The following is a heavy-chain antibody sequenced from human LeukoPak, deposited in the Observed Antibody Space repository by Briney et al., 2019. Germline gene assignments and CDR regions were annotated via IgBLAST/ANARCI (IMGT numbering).Heavy chain of an antibody. J-gene: IGHJ4*02. D-gene: IGHD1-26*01. CDR3: ARVSTYSAIDY. CDR1: GFTFSSYW. V-gene: IGHV3-74*01. CDR2: INSDGSST. Sequence: GGSLRLSCAAPGFTFSSYWMHWVRQGPGKGLVWVSRINSDGSSTSYADSVKGRLTISRDNAKNTLYLQMNSLRAEDTAVYYCARVSTYSAIDYWGQGTLVTVSS.